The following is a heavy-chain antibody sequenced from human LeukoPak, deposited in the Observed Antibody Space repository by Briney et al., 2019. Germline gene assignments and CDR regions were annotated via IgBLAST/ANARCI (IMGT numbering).Heavy chain of an antibody. V-gene: IGHV3-48*03. Sequence: PGGTLRLACAASGFTFGSYGMSWVRQAPGKGLEWVSSISSRGSTIYYADSVKGRFTISRDNAKNSLYLQMNSLRAEDTAVYCARVGVLSSSWLLYWGQGTLVTVSS. J-gene: IGHJ4*02. D-gene: IGHD6-13*01. CDR1: GFTFGSYG. CDR2: ISSRGSTI. CDR3: ARVGVLSSSWLLY.